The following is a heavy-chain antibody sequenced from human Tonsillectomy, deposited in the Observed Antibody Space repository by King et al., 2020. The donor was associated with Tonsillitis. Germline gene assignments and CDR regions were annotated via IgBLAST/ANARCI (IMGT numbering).Heavy chain of an antibody. J-gene: IGHJ3*02. Sequence: VQLVESGGGLVKPGGSLRLSCAASGFTFSDYYLSWIRQAPGKGLEWVSYISGSGSTIYYADSVKGRFTISRDNAKNSLYLQMNSLRAMDTAVYYCARDPDSMWLTRPDAFDSWGQGTMVTVPS. CDR1: GFTFSDYY. CDR3: ARDPDSMWLTRPDAFDS. D-gene: IGHD6-19*01. V-gene: IGHV3-11*01. CDR2: ISGSGSTI.